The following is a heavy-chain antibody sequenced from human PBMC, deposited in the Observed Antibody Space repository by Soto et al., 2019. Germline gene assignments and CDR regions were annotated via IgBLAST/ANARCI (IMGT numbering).Heavy chain of an antibody. CDR2: IYYSGST. D-gene: IGHD3-10*01. CDR1: GGSISNTPYY. CDR3: ARGEGPGSWLIDY. Sequence: SETLSLTCTVSGGSISNTPYYWGWIRQPPGKGLEWIGGIYYSGSTHYNPSFKSRVTISVDTSKNQFSLEVRSLRSEDTAVYHCARGEGPGSWLIDYWGQGTQVTVSS. J-gene: IGHJ4*02. V-gene: IGHV4-39*01.